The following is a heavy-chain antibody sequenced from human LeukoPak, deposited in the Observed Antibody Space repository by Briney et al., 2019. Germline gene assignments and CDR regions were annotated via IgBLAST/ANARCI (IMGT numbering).Heavy chain of an antibody. D-gene: IGHD3-10*01. Sequence: SETLSLSCTVSGGSISTYYWSWIRQPPGKGLEWIGYIYYSGSTNYNPSLKSRVTISVDMSKNQFSLNLSSVTAADTAVYYCARLNFDYYGSDFDYWGQGTLVPVSS. V-gene: IGHV4-59*01. J-gene: IGHJ4*02. CDR1: GGSISTYY. CDR2: IYYSGST. CDR3: ARLNFDYYGSDFDY.